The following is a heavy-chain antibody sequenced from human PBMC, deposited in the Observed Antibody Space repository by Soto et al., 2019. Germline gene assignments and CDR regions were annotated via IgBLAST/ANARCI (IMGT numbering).Heavy chain of an antibody. Sequence: PGGSLRLSCAASGFTFSSYGMHWVRQAPGKGLEWVAVIWYDGSNKYYADSVKGRSTISRDNSKNTLYLQMNSLRAEDTAVYYCARHYDILTGPDAFDIWGQGTMVTVSS. CDR2: IWYDGSNK. D-gene: IGHD3-9*01. J-gene: IGHJ3*02. CDR1: GFTFSSYG. V-gene: IGHV3-33*01. CDR3: ARHYDILTGPDAFDI.